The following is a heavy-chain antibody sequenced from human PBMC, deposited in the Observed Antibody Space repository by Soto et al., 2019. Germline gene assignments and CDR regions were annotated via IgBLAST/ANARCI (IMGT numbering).Heavy chain of an antibody. CDR2: IYYSGST. CDR3: ARRHGYEIGPNWFDP. Sequence: SETLSLTCTVSGGSISSGGYYWSWIRQHPGKGLEWIGYIYYSGSTYYNPSLKSRVTISVDTSKNQFSLKLSSVTAADTAVYYCARRHGYEIGPNWFDPWGQGTLVTVSS. V-gene: IGHV4-31*03. J-gene: IGHJ5*02. D-gene: IGHD2-2*01. CDR1: GGSISSGGYY.